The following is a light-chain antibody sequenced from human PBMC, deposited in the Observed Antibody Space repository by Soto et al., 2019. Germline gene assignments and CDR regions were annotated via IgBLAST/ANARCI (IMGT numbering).Light chain of an antibody. Sequence: SLLSQPASVSGSPGQSITISCTRTTSDVGGYNYVSWYQQHPGKVPKLLIHEVSNRPSGVSNRFSGSKSGNTASLTISGLQAEDEADYYCLSKTSSISYVFGTGTRSPS. CDR1: TSDVGGYNY. CDR3: LSKTSSISYV. J-gene: IGLJ1*01. V-gene: IGLV2-14*01. CDR2: EVS.